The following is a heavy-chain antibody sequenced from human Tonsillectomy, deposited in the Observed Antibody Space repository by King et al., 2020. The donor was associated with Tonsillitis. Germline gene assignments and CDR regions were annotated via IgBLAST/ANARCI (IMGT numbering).Heavy chain of an antibody. V-gene: IGHV3-30*18. J-gene: IGHJ4*02. Sequence: QLVQSGGGVVQPGRSLRLSCAASGFTFSSYGMHWVRQAPGKGLEWVAVISYDGSNKYYADSVKGRFTISRDNSKNTLYLQMNSLRAEDTAVYYCAKVYSSCWYLGEGDYFDYWGQGTLVTVSS. CDR1: GFTFSSYG. CDR3: AKVYSSCWYLGEGDYFDY. D-gene: IGHD6-19*01. CDR2: ISYDGSNK.